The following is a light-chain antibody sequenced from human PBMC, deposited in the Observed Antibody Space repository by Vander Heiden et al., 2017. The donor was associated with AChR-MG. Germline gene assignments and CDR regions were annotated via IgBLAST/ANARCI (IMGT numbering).Light chain of an antibody. CDR3: RRALQTPPT. J-gene: IGKJ4*01. CDR1: QSLLHSNGYNY. Sequence: DIVMTQSPLSLPVTPGEPASISCRSSQSLLHSNGYNYLDWYLQKPGQSPQLLIYLGSNRASGVPDRFSGSGSGTDFTLKISRVEAEDVGVYYCRRALQTPPTFGGETKVEIK. V-gene: IGKV2-28*01. CDR2: LGS.